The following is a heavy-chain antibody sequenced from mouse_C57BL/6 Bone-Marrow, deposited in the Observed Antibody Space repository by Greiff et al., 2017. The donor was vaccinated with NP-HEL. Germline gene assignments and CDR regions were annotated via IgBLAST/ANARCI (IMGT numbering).Heavy chain of an antibody. CDR3: ASHMGNYDWCNYFDY. CDR2: ILPGSGST. CDR1: GYTFTGYW. D-gene: IGHD2-4*01. J-gene: IGHJ2*01. V-gene: IGHV1-9*01. Sequence: QVQLQQSGAELMKPGASVKLSCKATGYTFTGYWIEWVKQRPGHGLEWIGEILPGSGSTNYNEKFKGKATLTADTSSNTAYMQLSSLTTEDSALYYCASHMGNYDWCNYFDYWGQGTTLTVSS.